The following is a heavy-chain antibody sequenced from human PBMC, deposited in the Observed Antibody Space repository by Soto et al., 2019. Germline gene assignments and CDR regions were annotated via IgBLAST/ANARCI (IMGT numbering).Heavy chain of an antibody. CDR2: ISAYNGNT. CDR3: ARGGYQGYCSSTSCYDPFAFDI. D-gene: IGHD2-2*01. J-gene: IGHJ3*02. Sequence: ASVKVSCKASGYTFTSYGISWVRQAPGQGLEGMGWISAYNGNTNYAQKLQGRVTMTTDTSTSTAYMELRSLRSDDTAVYYCARGGYQGYCSSTSCYDPFAFDIWGQGTMVTVSS. CDR1: GYTFTSYG. V-gene: IGHV1-18*01.